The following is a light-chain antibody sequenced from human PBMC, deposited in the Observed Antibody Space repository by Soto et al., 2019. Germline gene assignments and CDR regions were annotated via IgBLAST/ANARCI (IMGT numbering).Light chain of an antibody. V-gene: IGKV3-15*01. CDR3: QQYYQCPSNN. J-gene: IGKJ2*01. CDR2: DAS. Sequence: EIVMTQSPLTLSASPGERAIFSCRASQSVGSNIAWYQQKPGQSPRLIGYDASTRATAIPARFSGSGSMTEFTLTLNPLLPEDFAVYYCQQYYQCPSNNFGQGTK. CDR1: QSVGSN.